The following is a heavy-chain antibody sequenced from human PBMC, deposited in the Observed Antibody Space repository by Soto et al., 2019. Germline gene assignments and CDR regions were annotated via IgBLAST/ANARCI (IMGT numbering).Heavy chain of an antibody. CDR2: IIPILGIA. CDR3: AREDSGDYVDY. Sequence: SVKVSCKASGGTFSSYTISWVRQAPGQGLEWMGRIIPILGIANYAQKFQGRVTITADKSTSTAYMELSSLRSEDTAVYYCAREDSGDYVDYWGQGTLVTVSS. J-gene: IGHJ4*02. CDR1: GGTFSSYT. V-gene: IGHV1-69*04. D-gene: IGHD3-10*01.